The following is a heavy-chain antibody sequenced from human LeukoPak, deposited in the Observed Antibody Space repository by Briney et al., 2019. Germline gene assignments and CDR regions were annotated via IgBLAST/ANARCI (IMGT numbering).Heavy chain of an antibody. CDR3: ARVYYSSSYDYWYFDL. J-gene: IGHJ2*01. Sequence: SETLSLTCTVSGGSISSYYWSWIRQPPGKGLEWIGNIYYSGSTNYKPSLKSRVTISVDTSKKQFSLKLSSVTAADTAVYYCARVYYSSSYDYWYFDLWGRGTLVTVSS. V-gene: IGHV4-59*01. CDR1: GGSISSYY. D-gene: IGHD6-13*01. CDR2: IYYSGST.